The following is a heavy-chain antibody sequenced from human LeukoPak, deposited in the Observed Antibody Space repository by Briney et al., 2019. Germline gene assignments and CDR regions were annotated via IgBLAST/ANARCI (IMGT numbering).Heavy chain of an antibody. Sequence: PSETLSLTCTVSGGSISSYYWSWIRQPPGKGLEWIGYIYYNGSTNYNPSLKSRVTISVDTSKNQFSLKLSSVTAADTAVYYCARWGSGYGDPENWGQGTLVTVSS. J-gene: IGHJ4*02. D-gene: IGHD4-17*01. CDR3: ARWGSGYGDPEN. CDR1: GGSISSYY. V-gene: IGHV4-59*01. CDR2: IYYNGST.